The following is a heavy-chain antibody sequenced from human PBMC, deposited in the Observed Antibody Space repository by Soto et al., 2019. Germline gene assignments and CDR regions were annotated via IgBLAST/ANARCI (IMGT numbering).Heavy chain of an antibody. J-gene: IGHJ4*02. CDR3: AREGSYSTEYPWNYGSYCNW. CDR1: GCSFRSYS. V-gene: IGHV3-30-3*01. Sequence: GRSLSLSWASSGCSFRSYSRNLGRQAPGKGLEWVAVMSYDGSDKDYADSVKGRFTISRDSTKQTLYLQMNSLRPDDTAMYYCAREGSYSTEYPWNYGSYCNWWSQGARVTVSS. CDR2: MSYDGSDK. D-gene: IGHD1-7*01.